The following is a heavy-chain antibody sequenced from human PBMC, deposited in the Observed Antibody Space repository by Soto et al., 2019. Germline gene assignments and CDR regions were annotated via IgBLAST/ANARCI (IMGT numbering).Heavy chain of an antibody. D-gene: IGHD2-15*01. J-gene: IGHJ6*02. CDR2: IIPIFGTA. V-gene: IGHV1-69*13. Sequence: ASVKVSCKASGGTFSSYAISWVRQAPGQGLEWMGGIIPIFGTANYAQKFQGRVTITADESTSTAYMELSSLRSEDTAVYYCARGLEMASDIVDYYYGMDVWGQGTTVTVSS. CDR3: ARGLEMASDIVDYYYGMDV. CDR1: GGTFSSYA.